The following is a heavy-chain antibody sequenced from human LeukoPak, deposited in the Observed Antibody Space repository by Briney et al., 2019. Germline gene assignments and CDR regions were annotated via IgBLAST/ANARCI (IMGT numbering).Heavy chain of an antibody. CDR3: AGSVLYYYGMDV. J-gene: IGHJ6*02. Sequence: MSGGSLRLPCAASGFTFSSYSMNWVRQAPGKGLEWVSSISSSSSYIYYADSVKGRFTISRDNAKNSLYLQMNSLRAEDTAVYYCAGSVLYYYGMDVWGQGTTVTVSS. CDR2: ISSSSSYI. CDR1: GFTFSSYS. V-gene: IGHV3-21*01. D-gene: IGHD2-8*01.